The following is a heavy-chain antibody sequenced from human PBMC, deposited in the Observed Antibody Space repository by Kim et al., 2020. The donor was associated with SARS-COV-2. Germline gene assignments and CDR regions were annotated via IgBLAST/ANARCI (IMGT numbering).Heavy chain of an antibody. Sequence: GGSLRLSCAASGFTFTRFLMSWVRLAPGKGLEWVANVATDGSEKFYVGSVEGRFTISRDNAKNSLYLQMNNLRVEDTAFYYCATDTWGREVLAYWGQGTLVTVSS. CDR1: GFTFTRFL. V-gene: IGHV3-7*01. CDR3: ATDTWGREVLAY. CDR2: VATDGSEK. D-gene: IGHD3-16*01. J-gene: IGHJ4*02.